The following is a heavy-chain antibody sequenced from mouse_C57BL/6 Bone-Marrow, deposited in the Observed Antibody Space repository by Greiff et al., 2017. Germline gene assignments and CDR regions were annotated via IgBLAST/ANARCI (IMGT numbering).Heavy chain of an antibody. CDR2: IDPENGDT. CDR1: GFNIKDDY. CDR3: TTDTAVVAGDY. Sequence: VQLQQSGAELVRPGASVKLSCTASGFNIKDDYMHWVKQRPEQGLEWIGWIDPENGDTEYASKFQGKATITADTSSNTAYLQLSSRTSEDTAVYYCTTDTAVVAGDYWGQGTTLTVSS. V-gene: IGHV14-4*01. D-gene: IGHD1-1*01. J-gene: IGHJ2*01.